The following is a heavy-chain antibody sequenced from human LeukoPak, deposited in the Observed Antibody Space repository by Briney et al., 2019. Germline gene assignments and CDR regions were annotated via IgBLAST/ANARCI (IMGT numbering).Heavy chain of an antibody. CDR1: GDSISSAGYY. V-gene: IGHV4-61*02. CDR3: ARAQFRAPFDY. J-gene: IGHJ4*02. CDR2: IYTSGST. Sequence: ASETLSLTCKVSGDSISSAGYYWSWIRQPAGKGLEWIGRIYTSGSTNYNPSLKSRVTMSVDTSKNQFSLKLSSVTAADTAVYYCARAQFRAPFDYWGQGTLVTVSS.